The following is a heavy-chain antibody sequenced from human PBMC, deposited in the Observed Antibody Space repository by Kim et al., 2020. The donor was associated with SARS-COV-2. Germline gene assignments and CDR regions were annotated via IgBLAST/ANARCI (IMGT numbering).Heavy chain of an antibody. J-gene: IGHJ3*02. D-gene: IGHD3-16*01. Sequence: SPKFPVRITITRDASASTAYMELSSLRSEDTAVYYCARPQYRPGGGAFDIWGQGTVVTVSS. CDR3: ARPQYRPGGGAFDI. V-gene: IGHV1-3*01.